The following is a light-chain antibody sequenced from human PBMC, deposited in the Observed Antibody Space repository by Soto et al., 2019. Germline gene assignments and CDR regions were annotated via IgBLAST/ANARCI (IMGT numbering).Light chain of an antibody. J-gene: IGKJ5*01. V-gene: IGKV3-20*01. CDR3: QHYGSSPPIT. CDR1: QSVSSKY. CDR2: AAS. Sequence: DIVLTQSPGTLSLSPGERATLSCRASQSVSSKYLAWYQQKPGQAPRFLIYAASSRATGIPDRFSGSGSGTVFTFIFSRLEPEDFAVYYCQHYGSSPPITFGQGTRLEIK.